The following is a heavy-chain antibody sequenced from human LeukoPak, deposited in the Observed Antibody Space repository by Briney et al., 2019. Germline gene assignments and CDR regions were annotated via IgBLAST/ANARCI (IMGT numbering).Heavy chain of an antibody. J-gene: IGHJ4*02. CDR1: GFTFSSFA. Sequence: GGSLRLSCAASGFTFSSFAMSWVRQAPGKGLEWVSSISASGGNTYYGDSVKGRFTISRDNSKNTLYLQMNSLRAEDTAIYYCAIDTTYYYGSGSSYFDYWGQGTLVTVSS. CDR3: AIDTTYYYGSGSSYFDY. V-gene: IGHV3-23*01. D-gene: IGHD3-10*01. CDR2: ISASGGNT.